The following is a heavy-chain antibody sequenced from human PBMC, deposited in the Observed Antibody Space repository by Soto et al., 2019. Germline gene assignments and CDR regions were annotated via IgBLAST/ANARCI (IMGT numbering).Heavy chain of an antibody. CDR2: MSYSRST. V-gene: IGHV4-39*01. Sequence: QLQLQESGPGLVTPSETLSLTCSVSGGSISSNNYYWGWIRQPPGKGLEWIGSMSYSRSTYYNPSLKRRVTIAVDTSKNQFSLSLTSVTAGDTAVYYCASNLRPTNWGGGYFDYRGQGPLVTVSS. D-gene: IGHD7-27*01. CDR3: ASNLRPTNWGGGYFDY. J-gene: IGHJ4*02. CDR1: GGSISSNNYY.